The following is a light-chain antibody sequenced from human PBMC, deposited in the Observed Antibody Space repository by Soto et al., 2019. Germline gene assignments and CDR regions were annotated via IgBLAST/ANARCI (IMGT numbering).Light chain of an antibody. J-gene: IGLJ3*02. CDR1: SSDVGGYTY. V-gene: IGLV2-14*01. Sequence: QSALTQPASVSGSPGQSITSSCTGTSSDVGGYTYVSWYQQHPGKAPKLMISEVSNRPSGVSNRFSGSKSGNTASLTISGLQAEDEADYYCSSYTSSSTLVFGGGTKLTVL. CDR3: SSYTSSSTLV. CDR2: EVS.